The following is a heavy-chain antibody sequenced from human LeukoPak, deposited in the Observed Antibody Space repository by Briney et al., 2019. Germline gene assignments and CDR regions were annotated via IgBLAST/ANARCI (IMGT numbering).Heavy chain of an antibody. J-gene: IGHJ3*02. D-gene: IGHD2-2*01. CDR1: GGSISSGGYY. V-gene: IGHV4-30-2*01. CDR3: ARDLVVPAAILRVGAFDI. CDR2: IYHSGST. Sequence: SETLSLTCTVSGGSISSGGYYWSWIRQPPGKGLEWIGYIYHSGSTYYNPSPKSRVTISVDRSKNQFSLKLSSVTAADTAVYYCARDLVVPAAILRVGAFDIWGQGTMVTVSS.